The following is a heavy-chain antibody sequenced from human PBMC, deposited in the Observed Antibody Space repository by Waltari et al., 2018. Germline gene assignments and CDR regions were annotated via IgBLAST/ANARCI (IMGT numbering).Heavy chain of an antibody. D-gene: IGHD6-19*01. CDR2: IKQDGTEK. CDR3: AAGSGWVFES. Sequence: EVQLVESGGGLVQPGGSLRLSCVASDFSFSTYWMSWVRQAPGKGLEWVANIKQDGTEKNYVDSVKGRFTISRDNAETSVYLQMSNLRVDDTATYYCAAGSGWVFESWGQGTLVTVSS. CDR1: DFSFSTYW. J-gene: IGHJ4*02. V-gene: IGHV3-7*03.